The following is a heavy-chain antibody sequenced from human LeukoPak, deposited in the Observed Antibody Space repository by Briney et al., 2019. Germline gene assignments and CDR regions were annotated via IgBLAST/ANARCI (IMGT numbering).Heavy chain of an antibody. CDR1: GYTFTGYY. D-gene: IGHD2-8*02. V-gene: IGHV1-2*02. Sequence: ASVKVSCKASGYTFTGYYMHWVRQAPGQGLEWMGWINPNSGGTNYAQKFQGRVTMTRDTSISTAYMELSRLRSDDTAVYYCARRLPGGGLQFGYWGQGTLVTVSS. CDR2: INPNSGGT. J-gene: IGHJ4*02. CDR3: ARRLPGGGLQFGY.